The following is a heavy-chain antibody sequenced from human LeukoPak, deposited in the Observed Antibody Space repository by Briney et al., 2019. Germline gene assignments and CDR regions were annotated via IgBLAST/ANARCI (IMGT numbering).Heavy chain of an antibody. Sequence: GGSLRLSCAVSGLTLTTYSMHWVRQAPGKGLEWVSAISSSGSSIYYADLVKGRFTISRDSAKSSQYLQMNSLRAEDTAVYYCASEGYWGQGTLVTVSS. V-gene: IGHV3-21*01. CDR3: ASEGY. CDR2: ISSSGSSI. J-gene: IGHJ4*02. CDR1: GLTLTTYS.